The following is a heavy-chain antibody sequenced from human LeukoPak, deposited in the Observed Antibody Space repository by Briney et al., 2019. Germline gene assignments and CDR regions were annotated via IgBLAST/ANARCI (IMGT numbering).Heavy chain of an antibody. Sequence: PSETLSLTCTVSGGSISNFYWSWIRQPPGKGLEWIGYIYYSGSTNYNPSLKSRVTISVDTSKNQFSLKLSSVTAADTAVYYCARVGGTNYYYYGMDVWGQGTTVTVSS. V-gene: IGHV4-59*01. J-gene: IGHJ6*02. CDR2: IYYSGST. CDR1: GGSISNFY. CDR3: ARVGGTNYYYYGMDV. D-gene: IGHD1-26*01.